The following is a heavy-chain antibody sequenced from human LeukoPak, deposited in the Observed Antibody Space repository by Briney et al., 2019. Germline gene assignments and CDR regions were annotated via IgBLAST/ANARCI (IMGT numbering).Heavy chain of an antibody. CDR2: IYYSGST. Sequence: SETLSLTCTVSGGSISSYYWSWIRQPPGKGLEWIGYIYYSGSTNYNPSLKSRVTISVDTSKNQFSLKLSSVTAADTAVYYCARAGSTYSGSYYYGMDVWGQGTTVTVFS. D-gene: IGHD1-26*01. J-gene: IGHJ6*02. V-gene: IGHV4-59*01. CDR3: ARAGSTYSGSYYYGMDV. CDR1: GGSISSYY.